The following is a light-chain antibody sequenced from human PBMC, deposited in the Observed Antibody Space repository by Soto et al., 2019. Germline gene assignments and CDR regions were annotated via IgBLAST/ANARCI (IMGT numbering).Light chain of an antibody. CDR3: QQYNNWPLT. J-gene: IGKJ4*01. CDR2: DAS. V-gene: IGKV3-15*01. CDR1: QSVSSN. Sequence: EIVMTQSPATLSVSPGERATLSCRASQSVSSNLAWYQQRPGQAPRLLIYDASTRATGIPDSVSGSGSGTEFTLTISSLQSEDFAVYYCQQYNNWPLTFGGGTKVEIK.